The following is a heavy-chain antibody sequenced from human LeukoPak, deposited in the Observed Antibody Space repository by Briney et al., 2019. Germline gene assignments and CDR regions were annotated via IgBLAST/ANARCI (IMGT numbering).Heavy chain of an antibody. V-gene: IGHV3-30*02. J-gene: IGHJ4*02. CDR3: AIGDVVPAAISY. CDR1: GFTFSSYG. D-gene: IGHD2-2*01. Sequence: PGGSLRLSCAASGFTFSSYGMHWVRQAPGKGLEWVAFIRYDGSNKYYADSVKGRFTISRGNSKNTLYLQMNSLRAEDTAVYYCAIGDVVPAAISYWGQGTLVTVSS. CDR2: IRYDGSNK.